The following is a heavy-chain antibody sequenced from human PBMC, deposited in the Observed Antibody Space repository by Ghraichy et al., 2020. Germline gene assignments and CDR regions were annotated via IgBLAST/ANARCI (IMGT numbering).Heavy chain of an antibody. J-gene: IGHJ6*02. CDR1: GFTVSSNY. V-gene: IGHV3-66*01. CDR2: IYSGGST. CDR3: ASITYYDFWSGYPIYGMDV. Sequence: GGSLRLSCAASGFTVSSNYMSWVRQAPGKGLEWVSVIYSGGSTYYAASVKSRFIISRDNSKNTLYLQMNSLRAEDTAVYYCASITYYDFWSGYPIYGMDVWSQGTTVTLSS. D-gene: IGHD3-3*01.